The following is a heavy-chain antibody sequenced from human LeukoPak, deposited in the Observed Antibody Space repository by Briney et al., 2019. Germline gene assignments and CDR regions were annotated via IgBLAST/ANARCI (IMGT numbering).Heavy chain of an antibody. V-gene: IGHV3-23*01. Sequence: GGSLRLSCAASGFTFTYSAMTWVRQAPGKGLEWVSTVSGSGGNTYYADSVKGRFTISRDNSENTVSLHMNSLRAQDTAVYYCAKSLAVPGSPDQWGQGTLVTVSS. CDR2: VSGSGGNT. CDR1: GFTFTYSA. CDR3: AKSLAVPGSPDQ. D-gene: IGHD6-19*01. J-gene: IGHJ4*02.